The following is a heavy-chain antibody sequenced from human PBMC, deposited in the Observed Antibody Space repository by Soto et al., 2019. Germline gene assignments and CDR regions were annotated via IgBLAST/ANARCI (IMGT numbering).Heavy chain of an antibody. D-gene: IGHD3-10*01. V-gene: IGHV1-69*13. J-gene: IGHJ6*02. CDR2: IIPIFGTA. Sequence: SVKVSCKASGGTFSSYAISWVRQAPGQGLEWMGGIIPIFGTANYAQKFQGRVTITADESTSTAYMELSSLRSEDTAVYYCAGGPTMGFGDPYGMDVWGQGTTVTVSS. CDR1: GGTFSSYA. CDR3: AGGPTMGFGDPYGMDV.